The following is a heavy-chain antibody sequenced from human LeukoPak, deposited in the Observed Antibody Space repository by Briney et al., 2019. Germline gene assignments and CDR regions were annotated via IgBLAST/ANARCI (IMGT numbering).Heavy chain of an antibody. CDR3: ARTYSSGWYWFDP. Sequence: GASVKVSCKASGYTFTGYYMHWVRQAPGQGLEWMGRINPNSGGTNYAQKLQGRVTMTTDTSTSTAYMELRSLRSDDTAVYYCARTYSSGWYWFDPWGQGTLVTVSS. CDR1: GYTFTGYY. CDR2: INPNSGGT. J-gene: IGHJ5*02. D-gene: IGHD6-19*01. V-gene: IGHV1-2*06.